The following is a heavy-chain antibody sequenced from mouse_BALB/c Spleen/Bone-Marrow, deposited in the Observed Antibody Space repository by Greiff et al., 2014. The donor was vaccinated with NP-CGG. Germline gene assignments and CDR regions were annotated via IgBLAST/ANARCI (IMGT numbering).Heavy chain of an antibody. Sequence: QVQLQQSGPELVRPGVSVKISCKGSGYTFTDYAMHWVRQSHAKSLEWIGIINTYSGGTNYNQKFKGKATMTVDKSSSTAYMELARLTSEDSAIYYCARDYGSSHFDHWGQGSTLTVSS. D-gene: IGHD1-1*01. CDR3: ARDYGSSHFDH. CDR2: INTYSGGT. CDR1: GYTFTDYA. V-gene: IGHV1-67*01. J-gene: IGHJ2*01.